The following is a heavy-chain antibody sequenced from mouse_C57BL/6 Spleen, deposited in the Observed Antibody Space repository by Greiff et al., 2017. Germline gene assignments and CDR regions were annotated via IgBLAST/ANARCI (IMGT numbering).Heavy chain of an antibody. CDR2: IYPGSGST. V-gene: IGHV1-55*01. Sequence: VQLQQPGAELVKPGASVKMSCKASGYTFTSYWITWVKQRPGQGLEWIGDIYPGSGSTNYNEKFKSKATLTVDTSSSTAYMQLSSLTSEDSAVYYCARGAQATLYAMDYWGQGTSVTVSA. CDR3: ARGAQATLYAMDY. CDR1: GYTFTSYW. J-gene: IGHJ4*01. D-gene: IGHD3-2*02.